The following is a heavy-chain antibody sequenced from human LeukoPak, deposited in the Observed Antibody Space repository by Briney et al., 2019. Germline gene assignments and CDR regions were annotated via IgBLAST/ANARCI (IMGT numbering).Heavy chain of an antibody. V-gene: IGHV3-72*01. Sequence: GGSLRLSCAASGFIFSDHYMDWVRQAPGKGREWVGRSRNKANSHITEYAASVKGRFTISRDDSKNSLYLQLNSLKTEDTAVYYCTRGRSGTWPWYFDDWGQGTLVTVSS. CDR2: SRNKANSHIT. CDR3: TRGRSGTWPWYFDD. J-gene: IGHJ4*02. CDR1: GFIFSDHY. D-gene: IGHD1-26*01.